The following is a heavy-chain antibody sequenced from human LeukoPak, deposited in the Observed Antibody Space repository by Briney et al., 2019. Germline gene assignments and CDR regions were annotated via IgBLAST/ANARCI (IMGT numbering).Heavy chain of an antibody. V-gene: IGHV4-61*02. CDR2: IYTSGST. CDR1: GGSINSGSYY. CDR3: AKDPRGVGYCSSTSCYDNFDY. Sequence: SETLSLTCTVSGGSINSGSYYWRWIRQPAGKGLEWIGRIYTSGSTNYNPSLESRLTISADTSKNQFSLKVRSVTAADTAVYYCAKDPRGVGYCSSTSCYDNFDYWGQGTLVTVSS. D-gene: IGHD2-2*03. J-gene: IGHJ4*02.